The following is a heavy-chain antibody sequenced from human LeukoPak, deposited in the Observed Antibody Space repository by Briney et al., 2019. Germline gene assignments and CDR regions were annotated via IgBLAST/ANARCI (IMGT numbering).Heavy chain of an antibody. D-gene: IGHD3-10*01. CDR3: ARSGAYFDY. J-gene: IGHJ4*02. CDR1: GDSVSSKSAA. Sequence: SQTLSLTCAISGDSVSSKSAAWNWIRHSPWRGLEWLGRTYYRSKWYYEYAVSVKSRISINPDTSKSQFSLQLNSVTPEDTAVYYCARSGAYFDYWGQGTLVTVSS. CDR2: TYYRSKWYY. V-gene: IGHV6-1*01.